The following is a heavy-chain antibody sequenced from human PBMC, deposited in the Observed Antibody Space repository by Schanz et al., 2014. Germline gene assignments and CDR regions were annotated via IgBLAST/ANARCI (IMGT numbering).Heavy chain of an antibody. CDR1: GFTFSTHA. CDR2: IRSSSTPI. Sequence: EVQLVESGGGVVQPGRSLRLSCAASGFTFSTHAMHWVRQAPGKGPEWVSYIRSSSTPIYYADSVKGRFTISRDNAKNSLYLQMNSLRAEDTAVYYCARPALWFGDNCFDPWGQGTLVTVSS. V-gene: IGHV3-48*01. J-gene: IGHJ5*02. D-gene: IGHD3-10*01. CDR3: ARPALWFGDNCFDP.